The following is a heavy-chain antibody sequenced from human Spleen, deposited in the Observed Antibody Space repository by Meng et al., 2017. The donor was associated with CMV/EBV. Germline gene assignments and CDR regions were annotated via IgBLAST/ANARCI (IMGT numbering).Heavy chain of an antibody. D-gene: IGHD3-22*01. Sequence: ASVKVFCKASGYTFTGYYMHWVRQAPGQGLEWMGWINPNSGGTNYAQKFQGRVTMTRDTSISTAYMELSRLTSDDTAVYYCARFDFDNSGYYSLYWGQGTLVTVSS. J-gene: IGHJ4*02. V-gene: IGHV1-2*02. CDR1: GYTFTGYY. CDR3: ARFDFDNSGYYSLY. CDR2: INPNSGGT.